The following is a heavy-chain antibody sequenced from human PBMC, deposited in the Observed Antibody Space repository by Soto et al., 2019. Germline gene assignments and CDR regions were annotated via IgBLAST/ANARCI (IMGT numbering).Heavy chain of an antibody. J-gene: IGHJ4*02. CDR2: ISYDGSNK. Sequence: QVQLVESGGGVVQPGRSLRLSCAASGFTFSSYAMHWVRQAPGKGLEWVAVISYDGSNKYYADSVKSRFTISRDNSKNTLYLQMNSLRAEDTAVYYCARAALMVYAIALDYWGQGTLVTVSS. D-gene: IGHD2-8*01. CDR1: GFTFSSYA. V-gene: IGHV3-30-3*01. CDR3: ARAALMVYAIALDY.